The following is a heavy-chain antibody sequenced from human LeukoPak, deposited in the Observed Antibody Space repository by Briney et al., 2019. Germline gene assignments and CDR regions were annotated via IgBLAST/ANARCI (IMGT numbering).Heavy chain of an antibody. CDR2: VYSSGST. V-gene: IGHV4-59*01. J-gene: IGHJ4*02. D-gene: IGHD2-2*01. CDR3: ARGGEAPAACDY. Sequence: SETLSLTCTVSGGSISSFYWNWIRQPPGKGLEWIGSVYSSGSTNYNPSLKSRVTTSVDTSKNQFSLKLSSVTAADTAVYYCARGGEAPAACDYWGQGTLVTVSS. CDR1: GGSISSFY.